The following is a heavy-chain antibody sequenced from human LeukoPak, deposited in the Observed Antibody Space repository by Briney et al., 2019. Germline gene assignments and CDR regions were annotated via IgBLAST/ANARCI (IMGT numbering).Heavy chain of an antibody. V-gene: IGHV1-2*02. Sequence: ASVKVSCKASGYTFSGYYMHWVRQAPGQGLEWMGWINPNDGGTNYAQKFQGRVTMTREKSISTAYMELSSLRSDDTAMYYCAKATGSGSYFNTDYWGQGTLVTVSS. CDR1: GYTFSGYY. CDR3: AKATGSGSYFNTDY. CDR2: INPNDGGT. D-gene: IGHD3-10*01. J-gene: IGHJ4*02.